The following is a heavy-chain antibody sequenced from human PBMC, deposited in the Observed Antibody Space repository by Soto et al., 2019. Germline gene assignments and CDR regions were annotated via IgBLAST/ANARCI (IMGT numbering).Heavy chain of an antibody. CDR3: AHKGGGDRILDY. Sequence: QITLKESGPTLVKPTQTLTLTCTFSGFSLSTSGVGVGWIRQPPGKALEWVALIYWDDAKEYSPSLKSRLTIPQDTPKNQGALTMTNMEPVDTATYYWAHKGGGDRILDYWGQGTLVTVSS. V-gene: IGHV2-5*02. CDR1: GFSLSTSGVG. CDR2: IYWDDAK. D-gene: IGHD3-16*01. J-gene: IGHJ4*02.